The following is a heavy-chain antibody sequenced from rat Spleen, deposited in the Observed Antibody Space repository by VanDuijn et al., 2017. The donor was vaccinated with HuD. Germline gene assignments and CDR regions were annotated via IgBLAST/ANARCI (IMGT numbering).Heavy chain of an antibody. J-gene: IGHJ3*01. CDR1: GFSLDTYS. Sequence: QVQLKESGPGLVQPSETLSLTCTVSGFSLDTYSVSWVRQPPGKGLEWIAGISSGGNTYHNSGLKSRLSISRDTSKSQVFLKMNSLQTEDTAIYFCTSPFRWFAYWGQGTLVTVSS. CDR3: TSPFRWFAY. V-gene: IGHV2-6*01. CDR2: ISSGGNT.